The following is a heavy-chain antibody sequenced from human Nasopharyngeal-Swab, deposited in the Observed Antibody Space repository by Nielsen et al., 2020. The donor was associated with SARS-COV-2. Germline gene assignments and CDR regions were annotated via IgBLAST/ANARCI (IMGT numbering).Heavy chain of an antibody. CDR3: ARGGYYGSGSYFHYYYGMDV. V-gene: IGHV1-69*13. Sequence: SVKVSCKASGGTFSSYAISWVRQAPGQGLEWMGGIIPIFGTANYAQKFQGRVTITADESTSTAYTELSSLRSEDTAVYYCARGGYYGSGSYFHYYYGMDVWGQGTTVTVSS. D-gene: IGHD3-10*01. CDR2: IIPIFGTA. CDR1: GGTFSSYA. J-gene: IGHJ6*02.